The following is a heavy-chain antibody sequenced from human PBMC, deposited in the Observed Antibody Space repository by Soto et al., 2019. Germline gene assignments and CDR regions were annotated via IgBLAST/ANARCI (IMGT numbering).Heavy chain of an antibody. CDR2: VFYTGTA. CDR3: ARLSTAFTVGYCPDGSCRPFDP. J-gene: IGHJ5*02. D-gene: IGHD2-15*01. V-gene: IGHV4-39*01. CDR1: GDSIDTAYYY. Sequence: SETLSLTCTVSGDSIDTAYYYWGWLRQSPGKGLEWIGSVFYTGTAYYNPSLESRVTISVDTSKNQFSLKLTTVTATDTAVYFCARLSTAFTVGYCPDGSCRPFDPWGQGTLVTVSS.